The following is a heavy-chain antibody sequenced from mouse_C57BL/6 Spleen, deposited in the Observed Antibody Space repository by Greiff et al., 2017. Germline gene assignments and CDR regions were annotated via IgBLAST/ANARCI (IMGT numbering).Heavy chain of an antibody. CDR1: GYAFSSSW. CDR3: ARGYYDYDAWFAY. Sequence: QVQLKQSGPELVKPGASVEISCKASGYAFSSSWMNWVKQRPGKGLEWIGRIYPGDGDTNYNGKFKGKATLTADKSSSTAYMQLSSLTSEDSAVYFCARGYYDYDAWFAYWGQGTLVTVSA. V-gene: IGHV1-82*01. CDR2: IYPGDGDT. D-gene: IGHD2-4*01. J-gene: IGHJ3*01.